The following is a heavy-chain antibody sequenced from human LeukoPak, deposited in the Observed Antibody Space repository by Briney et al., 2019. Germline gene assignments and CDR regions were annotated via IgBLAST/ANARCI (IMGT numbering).Heavy chain of an antibody. CDR2: IRYDGSNK. CDR1: GFTFSNYW. Sequence: GGSLRLSCAASGFTFSNYWMHWVRQAPGKGLEWVAFIRYDGSNKYYADSVKGRFTIPRDNSKNTLYLQMDSLRAEDTAVYYCAKASMVRGVIDYWGQGTLVTVSS. D-gene: IGHD3-10*01. CDR3: AKASMVRGVIDY. V-gene: IGHV3-30*02. J-gene: IGHJ4*02.